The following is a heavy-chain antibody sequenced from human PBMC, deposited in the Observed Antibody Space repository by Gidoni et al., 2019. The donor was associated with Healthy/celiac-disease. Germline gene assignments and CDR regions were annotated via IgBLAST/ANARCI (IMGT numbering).Heavy chain of an antibody. D-gene: IGHD2-15*01. Sequence: YSFTSYWISWVRQMPGKGLEWMGRIDPSDSYTNYSPSFQGHVTISADKSISTAYLQWSSLKASDTAMYYCARRPGGTTGMDVWGQGTTVTVSS. CDR2: IDPSDSYT. V-gene: IGHV5-10-1*01. CDR3: ARRPGGTTGMDV. CDR1: YSFTSYW. J-gene: IGHJ6*02.